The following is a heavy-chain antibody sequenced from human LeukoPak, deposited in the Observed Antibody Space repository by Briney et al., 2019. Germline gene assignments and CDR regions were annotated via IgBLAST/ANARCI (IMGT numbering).Heavy chain of an antibody. J-gene: IGHJ3*02. V-gene: IGHV4-34*01. CDR2: INHSGST. CDR3: ARGVYDYVWGSYRHDAFYI. CDR1: GGSFSGYY. D-gene: IGHD3-16*02. Sequence: SETLSLTCAVYGGSFSGYYWSWIRQPPGKGLEWIGEINHSGSTNYNPSLKSRATISVDTSKNQFSLKLSSVTAADTAVYYCARGVYDYVWGSYRHDAFYIWGQGTMVTVSS.